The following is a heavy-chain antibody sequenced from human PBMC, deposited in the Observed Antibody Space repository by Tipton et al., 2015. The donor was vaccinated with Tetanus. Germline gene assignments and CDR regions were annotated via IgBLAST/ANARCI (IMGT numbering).Heavy chain of an antibody. J-gene: IGHJ4*02. Sequence: SGDSITRDGYSWHWIRQPPGKGLEWIGHISNGNPDYTPSLKNRVTLSVDMSKNEFSLKLRSVTAADTGVYYCARGITDGYFRRFDYWGQGIPVAVST. CDR1: GDSITRDGYS. D-gene: IGHD5-24*01. CDR2: ISNGNP. V-gene: IGHV4-30-2*01. CDR3: ARGITDGYFRRFDY.